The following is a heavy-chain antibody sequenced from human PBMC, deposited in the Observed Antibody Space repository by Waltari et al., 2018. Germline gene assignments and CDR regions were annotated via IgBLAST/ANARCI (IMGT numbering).Heavy chain of an antibody. V-gene: IGHV4-34*01. J-gene: IGHJ5*02. D-gene: IGHD6-19*01. Sequence: QVQLQQWGAGLLKPSETLSLTCAVYGGSFSGYYWSWIRQPPGKGLEWIGEINHSGSTNYNPSLKSRVTISVDTSKNQFSLKLSSVTAADTAVYYSVAVAGTDSRNNWFDPWGQGTLVTVSS. CDR3: VAVAGTDSRNNWFDP. CDR1: GGSFSGYY. CDR2: INHSGST.